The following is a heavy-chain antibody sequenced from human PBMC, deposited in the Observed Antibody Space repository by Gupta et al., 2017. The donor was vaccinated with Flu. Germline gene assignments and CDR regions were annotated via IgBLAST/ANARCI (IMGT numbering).Heavy chain of an antibody. V-gene: IGHV4-59*08. CDR2: VYDSGST. D-gene: IGHD7-27*01. CDR3: ARLPLGKFAFDM. J-gene: IGHJ3*02. Sequence: QVQLPESGPGLVKPSETLSLTCTVSGGSINSDYWSWIRQAPGKGLEWIGYVYDSGSTNYNPSLKSRVTISKDTSKNQFSLNLTSVTAADTAVYYCARLPLGKFAFDMWGQGTMVSVSS. CDR1: GGSINSDY.